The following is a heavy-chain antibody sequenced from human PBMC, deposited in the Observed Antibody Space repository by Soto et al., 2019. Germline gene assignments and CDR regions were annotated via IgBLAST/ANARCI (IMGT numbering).Heavy chain of an antibody. CDR3: ARGGARTVVTPRGYYFDY. Sequence: GASVKVSCKASGYTFTGYYMHWVRQAPGQGLEWMGWINPNSGGTNYAQKFQGWVTMTRDTSISTAYMELSRLRSDDTAVYYCARGGARTVVTPRGYYFDYWGQGTLVTVS. J-gene: IGHJ4*02. D-gene: IGHD2-21*02. CDR1: GYTFTGYY. CDR2: INPNSGGT. V-gene: IGHV1-2*04.